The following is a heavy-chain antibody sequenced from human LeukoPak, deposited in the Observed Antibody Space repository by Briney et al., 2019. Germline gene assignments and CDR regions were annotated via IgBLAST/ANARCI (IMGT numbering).Heavy chain of an antibody. D-gene: IGHD2-15*01. V-gene: IGHV4-59*08. CDR1: GGSISSYY. Sequence: PSETLSLTCTVSGGSISSYYWSWIRQPPGKGLEWIGYIYYSGSTNYNPSLKSRVTISVDTSKNHFSLQLSSVTAADTAVYYCATIRPKVAAASPWGRGTMVTVSS. J-gene: IGHJ3*01. CDR2: IYYSGST. CDR3: ATIRPKVAAASP.